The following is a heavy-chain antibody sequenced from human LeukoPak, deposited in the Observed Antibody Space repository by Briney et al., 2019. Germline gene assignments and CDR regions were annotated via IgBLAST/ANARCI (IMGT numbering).Heavy chain of an antibody. D-gene: IGHD3-10*01. CDR2: IYSGGST. J-gene: IGHJ4*02. Sequence: GGSLRLSCAASGFTVSSNYMSWVRQAPGKGLEWVSVIYSGGSTFYADSVTGRFTISRDNSKKTLYLQMNSLRAEDPAVYYCASGTTMVQGVIFAYWGQGTLVTVSS. V-gene: IGHV3-53*01. CDR1: GFTVSSNY. CDR3: ASGTTMVQGVIFAY.